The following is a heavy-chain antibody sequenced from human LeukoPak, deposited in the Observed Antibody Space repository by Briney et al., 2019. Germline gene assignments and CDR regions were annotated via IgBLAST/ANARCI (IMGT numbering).Heavy chain of an antibody. Sequence: SETLSLTCTVSGGSISSGNYYWNWVRQPAGKGLEWLGRIFTSGNTDYNPSLKSRVTISVDTSKNQMSLKLNSVTAADTAIYYCARGFSSWPYYYYYMDVWGKGTTVTISS. CDR3: ARGFSSWPYYYYYMDV. V-gene: IGHV4-61*02. J-gene: IGHJ6*03. CDR2: IFTSGNT. CDR1: GGSISSGNYY. D-gene: IGHD6-13*01.